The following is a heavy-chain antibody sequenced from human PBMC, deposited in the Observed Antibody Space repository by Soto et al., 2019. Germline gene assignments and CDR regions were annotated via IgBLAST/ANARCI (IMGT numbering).Heavy chain of an antibody. V-gene: IGHV3-48*01. Sequence: GGSLRLSCAASGFTFSSYAMNWVRQAPGKGLEWVSYISSSSSTIYYADSVKGRFTISRDNAKNSLYLQMNSLRAEDTAVYYCASRHYYGSGSYYPDYYYGMDVWGQGTTVTVSS. J-gene: IGHJ6*02. CDR2: ISSSSSTI. D-gene: IGHD3-10*01. CDR1: GFTFSSYA. CDR3: ASRHYYGSGSYYPDYYYGMDV.